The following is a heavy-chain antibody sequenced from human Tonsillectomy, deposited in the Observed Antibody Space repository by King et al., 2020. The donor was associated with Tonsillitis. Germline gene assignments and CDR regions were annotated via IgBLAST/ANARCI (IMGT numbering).Heavy chain of an antibody. CDR3: ARDPHYGDYPDY. D-gene: IGHD4-17*01. J-gene: IGHJ4*02. V-gene: IGHV3-33*08. CDR1: GFTFSRNG. CDR2: IWYNGSNK. Sequence: VQLVESGGGVVQPGRSLRLSCAASGFTFSRNGMHWVRQAPGKGLEWVAVIWYNGSNKYFGDSVKGRLTISRDNSKDTLYLQMNSLRADDTAVYYCARDPHYGDYPDYWGQGTLVTVSS.